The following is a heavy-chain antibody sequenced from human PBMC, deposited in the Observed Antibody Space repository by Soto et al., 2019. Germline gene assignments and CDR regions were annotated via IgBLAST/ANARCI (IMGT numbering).Heavy chain of an antibody. CDR1: GFTFSRYD. CDR3: AKHHDHSGLDY. D-gene: IGHD3-22*01. Sequence: QVQLVESGGGVVQPGRSLRLSCGASGFTFSRYDMHWVRQAPGKGLEWVAVISFDGSKKYYADSVKGRFSISRDNSKNTLYLQMNSLRVEDTAVYYCAKHHDHSGLDYWGQGALVTVSS. V-gene: IGHV3-30*18. CDR2: ISFDGSKK. J-gene: IGHJ4*02.